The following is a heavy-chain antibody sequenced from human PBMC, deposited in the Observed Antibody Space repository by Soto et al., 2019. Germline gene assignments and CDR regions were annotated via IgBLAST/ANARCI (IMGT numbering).Heavy chain of an antibody. CDR2: IYYSGTT. CDR1: GGSISSAGYY. J-gene: IGHJ5*02. CDR3: ARGGYSSSSVVFDP. V-gene: IGHV4-31*03. D-gene: IGHD6-6*01. Sequence: QVQLQESGPGLVKPSQTLSLTCTVSGGSISSAGYYWSWIRQHPGKGLEWIAYIYYSGTTYYNPSLKSRVSISVDTSKNQFSLKLSSVTAADTAVYYCARGGYSSSSVVFDPWGQGTLVTVSS.